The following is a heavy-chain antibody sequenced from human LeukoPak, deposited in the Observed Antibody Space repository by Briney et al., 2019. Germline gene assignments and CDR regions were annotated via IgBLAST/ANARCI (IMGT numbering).Heavy chain of an antibody. Sequence: SETLSLTCTAAPGSISSSSYYWGWIRQPPGKGLEWIGSIYYSGSTYYNPSLKSRVTISVDTSKKLFSLKLSSVTAADTAVYYCARVPAVAGTYYFDYWGQGTLVTVSS. CDR3: ARVPAVAGTYYFDY. V-gene: IGHV4-39*02. J-gene: IGHJ4*02. D-gene: IGHD6-19*01. CDR2: IYYSGST. CDR1: PGSISSSSYY.